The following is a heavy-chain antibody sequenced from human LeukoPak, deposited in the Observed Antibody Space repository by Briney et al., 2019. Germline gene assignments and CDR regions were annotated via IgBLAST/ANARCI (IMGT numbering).Heavy chain of an antibody. V-gene: IGHV4-59*01. CDR3: ARTTEGGYTYDYFYYYYMDV. CDR1: GGSISGFY. CDR2: IYYTGST. Sequence: PSETLSLTCTVSGGSISGFYWSWSRQPPGKGLEWIGYIYYTGSTNYNPSLKSRVTISVDTSKNQFSLKLSSVTAADTAVYYCARTTEGGYTYDYFYYYYMDVWGKGTTVTISS. J-gene: IGHJ6*03. D-gene: IGHD5-18*01.